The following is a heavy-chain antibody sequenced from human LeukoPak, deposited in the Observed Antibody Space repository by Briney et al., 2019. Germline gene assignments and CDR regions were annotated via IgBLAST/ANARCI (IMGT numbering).Heavy chain of an antibody. Sequence: GGSLRLSCAASGFTVSSNYMSWVRQAPGKGLEWVSAISGSGGSTYYADSVKGRFTISRDNSKNTLYLQMNSLRAEDTAVYYCAKDLGRVTMVRGVIRGYFDYWGQGTLVTVSS. V-gene: IGHV3-23*01. CDR2: ISGSGGST. D-gene: IGHD3-10*01. CDR1: GFTVSSNY. J-gene: IGHJ4*02. CDR3: AKDLGRVTMVRGVIRGYFDY.